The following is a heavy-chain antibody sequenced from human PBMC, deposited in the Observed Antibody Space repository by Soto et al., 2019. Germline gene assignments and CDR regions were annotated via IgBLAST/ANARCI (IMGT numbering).Heavy chain of an antibody. CDR1: GGSISSGGYS. V-gene: IGHV4-30-2*01. CDR2: IYLSGST. J-gene: IGHJ4*02. Sequence: QLQLQESGSGLVKPSQTLSLTCAVSGGSISSGGYSWSWIRQPPGKGLEWIGYIYLSGSTYYNPSLKSRVTMSVDRSKNQFSLKLSSVTAADTAVYYCARGPPGGSSGYVGFEYWGQGTLVTVSS. CDR3: ARGPPGGSSGYVGFEY. D-gene: IGHD3-22*01.